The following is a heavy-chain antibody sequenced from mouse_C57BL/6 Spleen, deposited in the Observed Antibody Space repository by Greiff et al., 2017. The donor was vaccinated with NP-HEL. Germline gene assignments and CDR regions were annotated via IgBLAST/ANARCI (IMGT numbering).Heavy chain of an antibody. D-gene: IGHD2-4*01. V-gene: IGHV5-9-1*02. Sequence: EVQRVESGEGLVKPGGSLKLSCAASGFTFSSYAMSWVRQTPEKRLEWVAYISSGGDYIYYADTVKGRFTISRDNARNTLYLQMSSLKSEDTAMYYCTRLGDYDVDAMDYWGQGTSVTVSS. CDR3: TRLGDYDVDAMDY. CDR1: GFTFSSYA. J-gene: IGHJ4*01. CDR2: ISSGGDYI.